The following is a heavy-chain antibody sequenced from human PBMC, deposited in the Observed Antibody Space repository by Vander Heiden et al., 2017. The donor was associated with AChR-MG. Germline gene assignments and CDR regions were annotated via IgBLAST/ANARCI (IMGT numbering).Heavy chain of an antibody. J-gene: IGHJ4*02. V-gene: IGHV3-23*01. D-gene: IGHD3-10*01. Sequence: EVQLLDSGGGLVPPGGSLKLPCAASEFTFRNYAMSWFRQAPGKGLEWVSAISGSGVSTYYADSVKGRFTISRDNSKNTLYLQMNSLRAEDTAVYYCAKNPSGVPLAPFDYWGQGTLVTVSS. CDR3: AKNPSGVPLAPFDY. CDR2: ISGSGVST. CDR1: EFTFRNYA.